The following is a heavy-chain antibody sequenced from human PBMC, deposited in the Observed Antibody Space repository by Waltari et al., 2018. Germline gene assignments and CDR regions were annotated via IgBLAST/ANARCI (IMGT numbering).Heavy chain of an antibody. D-gene: IGHD2-2*01. CDR1: GCSISSGGYS. CDR2: IYHSGST. J-gene: IGHJ4*02. V-gene: IGHV4-30-2*01. CDR3: ASALREFCSSTSCSNYFDY. Sequence: QLQLQESGSGLVKPSQTLSLTCAVSGCSISSGGYSWSWIRQPPGKGLEWIGYIYHSGSTYYNPSLKSRVTISVDRSKNQFSLKLSSVTAADTAVYYCASALREFCSSTSCSNYFDYWGQGTLVTVSS.